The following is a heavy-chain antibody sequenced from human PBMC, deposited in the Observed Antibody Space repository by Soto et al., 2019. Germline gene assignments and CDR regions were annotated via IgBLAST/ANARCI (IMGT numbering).Heavy chain of an antibody. V-gene: IGHV4-59*01. J-gene: IGHJ5*02. CDR1: GGSISSYY. D-gene: IGHD3-3*02. CDR3: ARGGSIFGVHGNWFDT. Sequence: PSWTLALTSTASGGSISSYYWSWIRQTPGKGLEWIVYIYYSGSTNYNPSLKSRVTISVDTSKNQFSLKLSSVTAADTAVYYCARGGSIFGVHGNWFDTWGQGTLVTVSS. CDR2: IYYSGST.